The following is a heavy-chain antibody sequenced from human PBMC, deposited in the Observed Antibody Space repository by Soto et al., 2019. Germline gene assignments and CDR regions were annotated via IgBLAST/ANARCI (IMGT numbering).Heavy chain of an antibody. D-gene: IGHD3-3*01. J-gene: IGHJ4*02. V-gene: IGHV3-23*01. CDR3: AKSAYYDFWSGYRLEDYFDY. Sequence: GGSLRLSCAASGFTFSSYAMSWVRQAPGKGLEWVSAISGSGGSTYYADSVKGRFTISRDNSKNTLYLQMNSLRAEDTAVYYCAKSAYYDFWSGYRLEDYFDYWGQGTLVTVS. CDR1: GFTFSSYA. CDR2: ISGSGGST.